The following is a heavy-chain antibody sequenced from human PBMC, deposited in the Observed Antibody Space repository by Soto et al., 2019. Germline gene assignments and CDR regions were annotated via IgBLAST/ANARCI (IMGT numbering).Heavy chain of an antibody. CDR3: ARQGSNGAYYYYGMDV. J-gene: IGHJ6*02. CDR2: IYPGHSDT. V-gene: IGHV5-51*01. D-gene: IGHD2-8*01. CDR1: GYRFSSYW. Sequence: GESLKIPCKGSGYRFSSYWLALVRQMPGKGLEWMGIIYPGHSDTMYSPSFQGQVTFSADKSTSTAYLQWSSLKASDTAMYYCARQGSNGAYYYYGMDVWGQGTTVTVSS.